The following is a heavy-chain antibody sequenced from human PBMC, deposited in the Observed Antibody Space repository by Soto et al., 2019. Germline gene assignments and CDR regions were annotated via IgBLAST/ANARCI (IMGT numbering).Heavy chain of an antibody. D-gene: IGHD3-3*01. J-gene: IGHJ5*02. CDR2: IYYSGST. CDR3: ARDAFGVDNWFDP. Sequence: SXTLSLTCTVSGGSISSYSWSWIRQPPGKGLEWIGYIYYSGSTNYNPSLKSRVTISVDTSKNQFSLKLSSVTAADTAVYYCARDAFGVDNWFDPWGQGTLVTSPQ. CDR1: GGSISSYS. V-gene: IGHV4-59*01.